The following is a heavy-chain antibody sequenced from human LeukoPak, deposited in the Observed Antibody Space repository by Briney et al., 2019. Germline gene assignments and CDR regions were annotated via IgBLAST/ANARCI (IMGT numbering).Heavy chain of an antibody. CDR2: IIPIFGTA. D-gene: IGHD6-19*01. CDR1: GGTFTSYA. Sequence: GASVKVSCKASGGTFTSYAISWVRQAPGQGLEWMGGIIPIFGTANYAQKFQGRVTITADESTSTAYMELSSLRSEDTAVYYCARGPKWLVRPLDYWGQGTLVTVSS. V-gene: IGHV1-69*13. CDR3: ARGPKWLVRPLDY. J-gene: IGHJ4*02.